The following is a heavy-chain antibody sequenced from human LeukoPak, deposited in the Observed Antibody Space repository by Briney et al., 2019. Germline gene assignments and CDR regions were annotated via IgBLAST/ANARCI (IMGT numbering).Heavy chain of an antibody. Sequence: GGSLKLSCAASGFIFSPYWVTWVRQAPGMGLEWVANMKEDGGEKFYVDSVRGRFTISRDNAKNSLYLQMNSLRVEDTGVYYCARVRTEWYIDLWGRGTLVTVST. CDR1: GFIFSPYW. J-gene: IGHJ2*01. V-gene: IGHV3-7*01. CDR2: MKEDGGEK. CDR3: ARVRTEWYIDL. D-gene: IGHD2-8*02.